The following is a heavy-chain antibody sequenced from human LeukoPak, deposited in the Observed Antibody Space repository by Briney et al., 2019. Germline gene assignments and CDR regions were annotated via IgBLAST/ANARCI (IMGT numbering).Heavy chain of an antibody. V-gene: IGHV4-59*01. J-gene: IGHJ4*02. CDR3: AREAANGITIFTPHFDY. Sequence: SETLSFTCTVSGGSISSYYWSWIRQPPGKGLEWIGYIYYSGSTNYNPSLKSRVTISVDTSKNQFSLKLSSVTAADTAVYYCAREAANGITIFTPHFDYWGQGTLVTVSS. D-gene: IGHD3-3*01. CDR2: IYYSGST. CDR1: GGSISSYY.